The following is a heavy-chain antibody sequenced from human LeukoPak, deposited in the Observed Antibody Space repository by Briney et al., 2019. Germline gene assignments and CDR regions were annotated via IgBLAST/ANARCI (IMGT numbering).Heavy chain of an antibody. V-gene: IGHV3-23*01. J-gene: IGHJ4*02. CDR2: ISASGGST. D-gene: IGHD3-16*01. CDR1: GFTFSSSA. Sequence: PGGSLRLSCAASGFTFSSSAMSWVRQVPGKGLEWVSGISASGGSTSYADSVRGRFTISRDNSKNTLYVQMNSLRDEDTAVYYCAKDRARGGATDFGYWGQGTLVTVSS. CDR3: AKDRARGGATDFGY.